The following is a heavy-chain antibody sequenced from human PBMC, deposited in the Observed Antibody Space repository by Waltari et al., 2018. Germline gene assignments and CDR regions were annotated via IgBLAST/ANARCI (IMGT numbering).Heavy chain of an antibody. J-gene: IGHJ4*02. CDR1: GFTFSSYA. V-gene: IGHV3-23*01. Sequence: EVQLLESGGGLVQPGGSLRLSCAASGFTFSSYAMSWVSQAPGKGLGWVSAIGGSGGSTDYADSVKGLFTIARDNAKNTLYLQMNSLRAEDTAVYYCAKIGGLAYCGGDCYSGVDYWGQGTLVTVSS. CDR2: IGGSGGST. CDR3: AKIGGLAYCGGDCYSGVDY. D-gene: IGHD2-21*02.